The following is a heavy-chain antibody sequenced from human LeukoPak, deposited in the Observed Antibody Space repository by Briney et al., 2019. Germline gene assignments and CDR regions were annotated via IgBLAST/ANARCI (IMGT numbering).Heavy chain of an antibody. J-gene: IGHJ1*01. CDR2: RYDGGRD. Sequence: PSETLSLTCTVSGGSISTYSWSWIRQPPGKGLEWIGCRYDGGRDLYNPSLKSRVTISVDASEKQISLSLRSVTAADTAIYYCANTTRVAPDGRAEYFQHWGQGTLVTVSS. CDR1: GGSISTYS. CDR3: ANTTRVAPDGRAEYFQH. D-gene: IGHD5-24*01. V-gene: IGHV4-59*03.